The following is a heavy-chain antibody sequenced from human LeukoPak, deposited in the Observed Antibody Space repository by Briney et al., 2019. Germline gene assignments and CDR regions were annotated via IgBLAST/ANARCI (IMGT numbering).Heavy chain of an antibody. D-gene: IGHD3-3*01. Sequence: GGSLRLSCAASGFTFSSYGMHWVRQAPGKGLEWVAFIRYDGSNKYYADSVKGRFTISRDNSKNTLYLQMNSLRAEDTAVYYCAKDGEGVRTIFGVVIQYMDVWGKGTTVTVSS. CDR2: IRYDGSNK. CDR3: AKDGEGVRTIFGVVIQYMDV. J-gene: IGHJ6*03. V-gene: IGHV3-30*02. CDR1: GFTFSSYG.